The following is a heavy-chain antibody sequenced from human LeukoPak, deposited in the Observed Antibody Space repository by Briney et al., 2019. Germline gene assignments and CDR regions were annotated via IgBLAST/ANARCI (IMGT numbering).Heavy chain of an antibody. Sequence: PSETLSLTCAVYGGSFSGYYWSWIRQPPGKGLEWIGEINHSGSTNYNPSLKSRVTISVDTSKNQFSLKLSSVTAADTAVYYCARGIRKWDQRGEYWGQGTLVTVSS. D-gene: IGHD1-26*01. CDR3: ARGIRKWDQRGEY. J-gene: IGHJ4*02. CDR2: INHSGST. CDR1: GGSFSGYY. V-gene: IGHV4-34*01.